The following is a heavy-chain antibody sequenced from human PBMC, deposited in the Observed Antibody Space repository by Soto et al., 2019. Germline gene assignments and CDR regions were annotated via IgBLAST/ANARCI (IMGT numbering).Heavy chain of an antibody. D-gene: IGHD6-19*01. CDR1: GYTFTSYA. Sequence: GASVKVSCKASGYTFTSYAMHWVRQAPGQRLEWMGWINAGNGNTKYSQKFQGRVTITRDTSASTAYMELSSLRSEDTAVYYCARPRGSSGWYLAFDIWGQGTMVTVSS. CDR2: INAGNGNT. J-gene: IGHJ3*02. CDR3: ARPRGSSGWYLAFDI. V-gene: IGHV1-3*01.